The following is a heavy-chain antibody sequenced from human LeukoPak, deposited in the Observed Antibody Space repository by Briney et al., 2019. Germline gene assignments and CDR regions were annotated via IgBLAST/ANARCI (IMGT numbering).Heavy chain of an antibody. CDR1: GFTFSSYW. Sequence: GGSLRLSCAASGFTFSSYWMSWVRQAPGKGLEWVANIKKDGSEKYYVDSVKGRFTISRDNAKNSLYLQMNSLRAEDTAVYYCAKSGRGNQWLVLFDYWGQGTLVTVSS. CDR2: IKKDGSEK. D-gene: IGHD6-19*01. V-gene: IGHV3-7*01. CDR3: AKSGRGNQWLVLFDY. J-gene: IGHJ4*02.